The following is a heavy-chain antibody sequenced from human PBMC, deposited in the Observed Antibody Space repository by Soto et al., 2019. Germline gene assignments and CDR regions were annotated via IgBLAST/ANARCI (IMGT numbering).Heavy chain of an antibody. J-gene: IGHJ5*02. CDR1: RDSISSPTYC. V-gene: IGHV4-39*07. CDR2: IYYTGST. Sequence: SETLSLTCTVSRDSISSPTYCWGWIRQPPGKGLEWIGSIYYTGSTYYNPSLKSRVTISVDTSKNQFSLKLSSVTAADTAVYYCARALGWFDPWGQGTLVTVSS. CDR3: ARALGWFDP.